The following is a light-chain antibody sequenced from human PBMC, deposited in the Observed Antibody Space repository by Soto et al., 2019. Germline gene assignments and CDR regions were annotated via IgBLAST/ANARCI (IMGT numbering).Light chain of an antibody. CDR2: GNS. CDR3: QSYDSISVV. V-gene: IGLV1-40*01. J-gene: IGLJ2*01. CDR1: SSNIGAGYD. Sequence: QLVLTQPPSVSGAPGQRVTISCTGSSSNIGAGYDVHWYQQLPGTAPKLLIYGNSNRPSGVPDRFSGSKSGTSASLAITGLQAEDEADYYCQSYDSISVVFGGGTKVTVL.